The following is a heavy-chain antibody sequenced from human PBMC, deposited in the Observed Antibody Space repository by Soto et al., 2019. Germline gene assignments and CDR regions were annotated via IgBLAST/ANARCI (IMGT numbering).Heavy chain of an antibody. CDR3: ARDSAADGYFDY. J-gene: IGHJ4*02. D-gene: IGHD6-13*01. Sequence: QVQLVQSGAEVKKPGSSVKVSCKASGGTFSSYAISWVRQAPGQGLEWMGGIIPIFGKANYAQKFHGIVTITADKSTNTAYMELSSLRSEETAVYYGARDSAADGYFDYWGQGTLVTVSS. V-gene: IGHV1-69*06. CDR1: GGTFSSYA. CDR2: IIPIFGKA.